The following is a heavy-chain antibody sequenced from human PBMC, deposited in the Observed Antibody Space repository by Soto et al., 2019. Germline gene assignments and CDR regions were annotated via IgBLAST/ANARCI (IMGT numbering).Heavy chain of an antibody. CDR3: AKKVNSGSGSQYFDY. D-gene: IGHD3-10*01. CDR2: FRAGGDDGTT. V-gene: IGHV3-23*01. J-gene: IGHJ4*02. CDR1: GFTFISYS. Sequence: SLRLSCVTSGFTFISYSMSWVRQAPGKGLEWVSGFRAGGDDGTTYYADSVKGRFTISRDNSKNTLFLQMNSLRAEDTAIYYCAKKVNSGSGSQYFDYFGQGTLVTVSS.